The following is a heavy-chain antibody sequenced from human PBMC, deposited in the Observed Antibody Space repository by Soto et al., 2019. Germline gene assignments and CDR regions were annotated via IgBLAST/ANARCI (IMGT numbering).Heavy chain of an antibody. CDR1: GYSFTSYW. CDR2: IYPGDSDT. D-gene: IGHD1-7*01. V-gene: IGHV5-51*01. J-gene: IGHJ4*02. Sequence: PGESLKISCKGSGYSFTSYWIGWVRQMPGKGLEWMGIIYPGDSDTRYSPSFQGQVTISADKSISTAYLQWSSLKASDTAMYYCARRVEITGTTQDSVYYFDYWGQGTLVTVSS. CDR3: ARRVEITGTTQDSVYYFDY.